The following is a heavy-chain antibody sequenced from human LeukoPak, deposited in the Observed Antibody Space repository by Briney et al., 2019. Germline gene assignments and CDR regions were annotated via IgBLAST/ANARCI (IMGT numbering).Heavy chain of an antibody. Sequence: SETLSLTCTVSGGSISSGDYHWSWIRQSPGKGLEWIGYIYYSGSTNYNPSLKSRVTISVDTSKNQFSLKLSSVTAADTAVYYCASFTIFGVAHAFDIWGQGTMVTVSS. D-gene: IGHD3-3*01. CDR2: IYYSGST. V-gene: IGHV4-61*08. CDR1: GGSISSGDYH. J-gene: IGHJ3*02. CDR3: ASFTIFGVAHAFDI.